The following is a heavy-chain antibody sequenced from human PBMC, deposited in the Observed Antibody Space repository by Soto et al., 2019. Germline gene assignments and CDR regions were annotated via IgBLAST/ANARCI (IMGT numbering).Heavy chain of an antibody. CDR3: AKDLSGYFDY. Sequence: EVQLLESGGGLVQPGGSLRLSGAASGFTFSSYAMSWVRQAPGKGLEGVSDISGSGGSTYYADSVKGRFTISRDNSKNTLYLQMNSLRAEDTAVYYCAKDLSGYFDYWGQGTLVTVSS. J-gene: IGHJ4*02. CDR2: ISGSGGST. V-gene: IGHV3-23*01. CDR1: GFTFSSYA. D-gene: IGHD3-16*02.